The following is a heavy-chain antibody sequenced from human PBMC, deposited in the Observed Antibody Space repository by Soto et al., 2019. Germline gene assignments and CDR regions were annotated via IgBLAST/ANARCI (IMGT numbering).Heavy chain of an antibody. CDR1: GGSFSGYY. CDR3: ARCRAYYDYVWGSYRYPYYFDY. CDR2: INHSGST. Sequence: SETLSLTCAVYGGSFSGYYWSWIRQPPGKGLEWIGEINHSGSTNYNPSLKSRVTISVDTSKNQFSLKLSSVTAADTAVYYRARCRAYYDYVWGSYRYPYYFDYWGQGTLVTVSS. J-gene: IGHJ4*02. D-gene: IGHD3-16*02. V-gene: IGHV4-34*01.